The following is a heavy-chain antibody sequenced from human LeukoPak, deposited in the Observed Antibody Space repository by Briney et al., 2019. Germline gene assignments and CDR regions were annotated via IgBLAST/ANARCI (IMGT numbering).Heavy chain of an antibody. J-gene: IGHJ4*02. CDR1: GYSISSGYY. CDR2: IYHSGST. D-gene: IGHD3-10*01. CDR3: ARDPGASVFDY. Sequence: SETLSLTCAVSGYSISSGYYWGWIRQPPGKGLEWIGSIYHSGSTYYNPSLKSRVTISVDTSKDQFSLKLSSVTAADTAVYYCARDPGASVFDYWGQGTLVTVSS. V-gene: IGHV4-38-2*02.